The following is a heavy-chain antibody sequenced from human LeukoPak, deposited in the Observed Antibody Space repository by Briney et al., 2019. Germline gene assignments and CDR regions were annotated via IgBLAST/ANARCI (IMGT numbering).Heavy chain of an antibody. J-gene: IGHJ4*02. CDR2: INPYSADT. CDR1: GYTFTGWY. D-gene: IGHD5-18*01. Sequence: ASVKVSCKASGYTFTGWYIHWVRQAPGQGLEWMGWINPYSADTNYAQKFQGGVTMTRDTSISTAYMELSRLRSDDTAVYYCARGSDHTAMIKDFWGQGTLVTVSS. V-gene: IGHV1-2*02. CDR3: ARGSDHTAMIKDF.